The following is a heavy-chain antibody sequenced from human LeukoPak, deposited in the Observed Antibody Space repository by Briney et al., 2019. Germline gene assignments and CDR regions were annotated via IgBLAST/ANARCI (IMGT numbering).Heavy chain of an antibody. V-gene: IGHV3-74*01. D-gene: IGHD6-13*01. CDR3: ASGGYSSSWDLLYFDY. CDR2: INTDGSST. CDR1: GFTFSSYW. Sequence: GGSLRLSCAASGFTFSSYWMHWVRQAPGKGLVWVSRINTDGSSTSYADSVKGRFTISRDNAKNTLYLQMNSLRAEDTAVYYCASGGYSSSWDLLYFDYWGQGTLVTVSS. J-gene: IGHJ4*02.